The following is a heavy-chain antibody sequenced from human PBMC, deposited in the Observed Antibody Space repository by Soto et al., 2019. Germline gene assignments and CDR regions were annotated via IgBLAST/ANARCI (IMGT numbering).Heavy chain of an antibody. CDR1: GDSISSTVW. CDR3: ATRLPQIVVTLLIFPS. CDR2: VYHTGNT. J-gene: IGHJ5*02. V-gene: IGHV4-4*02. Sequence: SETLSLTCAVSGDSISSTVWWTWVRQSPGKRLEWIGEVYHTGNTRYNPSLKSRVTISVDKPNNQFSLKLTSMTGADTAVYYCATRLPQIVVTLLIFPSWGQGTPVSVSS. D-gene: IGHD2-2*01.